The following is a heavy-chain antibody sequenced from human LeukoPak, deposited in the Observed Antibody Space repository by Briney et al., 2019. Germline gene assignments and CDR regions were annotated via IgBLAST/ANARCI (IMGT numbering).Heavy chain of an antibody. CDR1: GFTFSDYY. Sequence: GGSLRLSCAASGFTFSDYYMGWVRQAPGRGLEWVTTISGSGGSTYYADSVKGRFTISRDNSKNTLYLQMDSLRPEDTAVYYCAKERKLLPFDCWGQGTLVTVSS. J-gene: IGHJ4*02. CDR2: ISGSGGST. V-gene: IGHV3-23*01. CDR3: AKERKLLPFDC. D-gene: IGHD4-23*01.